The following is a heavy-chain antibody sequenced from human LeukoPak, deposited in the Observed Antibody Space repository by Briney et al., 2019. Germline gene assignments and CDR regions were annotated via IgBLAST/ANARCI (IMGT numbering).Heavy chain of an antibody. V-gene: IGHV3-7*01. J-gene: IGHJ4*02. Sequence: GGSLRLSCAASGFTFSSYWMSWVRQAPGKGLEWVANIKQDGSEKYYVDSVKGRFTISRDNAKNSLYLQMNSLRAEDTAVYYCARNDYDYVWGSYRPFDYWGQGTLVTVSS. CDR2: IKQDGSEK. CDR1: GFTFSSYW. CDR3: ARNDYDYVWGSYRPFDY. D-gene: IGHD3-16*02.